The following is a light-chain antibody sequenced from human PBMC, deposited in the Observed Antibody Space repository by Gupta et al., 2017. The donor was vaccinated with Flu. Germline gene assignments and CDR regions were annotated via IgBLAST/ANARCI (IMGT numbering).Light chain of an antibody. Sequence: DIQMTQSPSSLSASVGDRVTITCRASQSISSYLNWYQQKPGKAPKLLIYAASSLQSGVPSRFSGSGSGTDFTLTISSLQPEDFATYYCQQSDSTPARTFGQGTKVEIK. CDR2: AAS. V-gene: IGKV1-39*01. CDR1: QSISSY. CDR3: QQSDSTPART. J-gene: IGKJ1*01.